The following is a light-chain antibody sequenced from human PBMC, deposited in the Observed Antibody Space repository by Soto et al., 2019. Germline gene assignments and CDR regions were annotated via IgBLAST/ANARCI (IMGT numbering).Light chain of an antibody. CDR3: SSYAGSKNYVV. CDR2: EVS. Sequence: QSALTQPPSASGSPGQSVTISCTGTSSDVGGYNYVSWYRQHPGKAPKLMIYEVSKRPSGVPDRFSGSKSGNTASLTVSGLQAEDEADYYCSSYAGSKNYVVFGGGTKLTVL. V-gene: IGLV2-8*01. J-gene: IGLJ2*01. CDR1: SSDVGGYNY.